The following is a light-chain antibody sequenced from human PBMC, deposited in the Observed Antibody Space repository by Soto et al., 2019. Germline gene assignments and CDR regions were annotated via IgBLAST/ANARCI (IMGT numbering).Light chain of an antibody. CDR2: GAS. CDR3: QQYGSSPLT. Sequence: EIVLTHSPGTLSLSPWERATLSCRASQSVISDYLAWYQQKPGLAPRLLIYGASGRATGIPDRFSGSGSGTDFTLTISRLEPEDFAVYYCQQYGSSPLTFGGGTKVDIK. CDR1: QSVISDY. V-gene: IGKV3-20*01. J-gene: IGKJ4*01.